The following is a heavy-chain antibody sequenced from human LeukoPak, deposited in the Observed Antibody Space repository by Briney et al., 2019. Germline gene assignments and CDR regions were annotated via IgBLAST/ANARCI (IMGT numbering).Heavy chain of an antibody. CDR1: GFAFSRYW. Sequence: PGGSLRLSCAASGFAFSRYWMHWVRQTPGKGLEWVSYISTSGSTIYHADSVKGRFSTSRDNAKNSLYLQMNSLRAEDTAVYYCARGYSYGSHFDYWGQGTLVTVSS. D-gene: IGHD5-18*01. J-gene: IGHJ4*02. V-gene: IGHV3-48*03. CDR3: ARGYSYGSHFDY. CDR2: ISTSGSTI.